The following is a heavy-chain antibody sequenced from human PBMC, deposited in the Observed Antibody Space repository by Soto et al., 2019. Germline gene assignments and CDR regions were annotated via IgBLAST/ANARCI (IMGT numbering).Heavy chain of an antibody. V-gene: IGHV3-33*01. CDR3: VRDWTGYCTNGVCYLGPFDY. Sequence: HPGGSLRLSCAASGFTFSSYGMHWVRQAPGKGLEWVAVIWYDGSNKYYADSVKGRFTISRDNSKNTLYLQMNSLRAEDTAVYYCVRDWTGYCTNGVCYLGPFDYWGQGTLVTVSS. J-gene: IGHJ4*02. D-gene: IGHD2-8*01. CDR2: IWYDGSNK. CDR1: GFTFSSYG.